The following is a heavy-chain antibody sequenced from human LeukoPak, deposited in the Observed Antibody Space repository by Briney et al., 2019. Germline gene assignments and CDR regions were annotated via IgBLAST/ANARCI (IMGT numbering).Heavy chain of an antibody. D-gene: IGHD2-15*01. CDR2: INHSGST. V-gene: IGHV4-34*01. CDR1: GGSFSGYY. J-gene: IGHJ5*02. Sequence: SETLSLTCAVYGGSFSGYYWSWIRQPPGKGLEWIEEINHSGSTNYNPSLKSRVTISVDTSKNQFSLKLSSVTAADTAVYYCARAQGYKWFDPWGQGTLVTVSS. CDR3: ARAQGYKWFDP.